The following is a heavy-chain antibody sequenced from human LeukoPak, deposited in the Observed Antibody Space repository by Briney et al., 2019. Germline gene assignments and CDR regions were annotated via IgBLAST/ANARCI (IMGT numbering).Heavy chain of an antibody. J-gene: IGHJ4*02. D-gene: IGHD3-10*01. CDR2: VNGDGSAT. CDR3: ARNHYGSVDY. V-gene: IGHV3-74*01. Sequence: GGSLRLSCAASGFTFSNYWMHWVRQAPGKGLVWVSRVNGDGSATNYADSVKGRFTISRDNAKNTPYLRMNSPRPEDTAEYYCARNHYGSVDYWGQGTLVTVSS. CDR1: GFTFSNYW.